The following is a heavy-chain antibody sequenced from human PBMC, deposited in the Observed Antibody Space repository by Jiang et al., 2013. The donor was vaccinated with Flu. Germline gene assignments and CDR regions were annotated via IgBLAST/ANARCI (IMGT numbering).Heavy chain of an antibody. J-gene: IGHJ5*02. CDR1: GYTFTGYY. V-gene: IGHV1-2*02. Sequence: SGAEVKKPGASVKVSCKASGYTFTGYYMHWVRQAPGQGLEWMGWINPNSGGTNYAQKFQGRVTMTRDTSISTAYMELSRLRSDDTAAYYCARARYCSSTSCPRGSWFDPWGQGTLVTVSS. D-gene: IGHD2-2*01. CDR3: ARARYCSSTSCPRGSWFDP. CDR2: INPNSGGT.